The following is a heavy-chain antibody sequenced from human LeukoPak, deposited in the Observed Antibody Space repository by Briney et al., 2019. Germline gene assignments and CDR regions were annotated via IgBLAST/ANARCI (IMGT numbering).Heavy chain of an antibody. CDR1: GFTFSSYG. CDR3: AKDEGRVGAPKGLDY. V-gene: IGHV3-30*18. J-gene: IGHJ4*02. Sequence: GGSLRLSCAASGFTFSSYGIHWVRQAPGKGLGWVAVISYDGNNKYYADSVKGRFTISRDNSKNTLYLQMNSLRAEDTAVYYCAKDEGRVGAPKGLDYWGQGTLVTVSS. D-gene: IGHD1-26*01. CDR2: ISYDGNNK.